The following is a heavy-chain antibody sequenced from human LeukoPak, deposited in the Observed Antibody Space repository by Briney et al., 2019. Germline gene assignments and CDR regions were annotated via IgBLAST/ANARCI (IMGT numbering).Heavy chain of an antibody. CDR2: VSYSGYT. CDR1: GGSINNNH. D-gene: IGHD6-25*01. J-gene: IGHJ6*02. CDR3: AKLSHIAAAGAYSYHALDV. Sequence: SETLSLTCTVSGGSINNNHWTWIRKPPGKGLEWIGFVSYSGYTEYNPSLNSRLTISTDTSNNRFSLRLRSVTAADTAVYYCAKLSHIAAAGAYSYHALDVWGQGTTVTVS. V-gene: IGHV4-59*13.